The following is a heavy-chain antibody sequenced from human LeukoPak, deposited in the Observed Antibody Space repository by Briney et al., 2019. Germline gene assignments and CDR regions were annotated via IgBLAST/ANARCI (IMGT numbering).Heavy chain of an antibody. D-gene: IGHD3-3*01. J-gene: IGHJ4*02. CDR3: ARSLWSGYSPANNIDY. CDR1: GGSFSGYY. CDR2: INHSGST. V-gene: IGHV4-34*09. Sequence: SETLSLTCAVYGGSFSGYYWSWIRQPPGKGLEWIGEINHSGSTNYNPSLKSRVTISVDTSKNQFSLKLSSVTAADTAVYYCARSLWSGYSPANNIDYWGQGTLVTVSS.